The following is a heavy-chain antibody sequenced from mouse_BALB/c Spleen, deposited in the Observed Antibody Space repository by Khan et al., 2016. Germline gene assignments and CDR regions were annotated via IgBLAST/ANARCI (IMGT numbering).Heavy chain of an antibody. CDR2: IRNKANGYTT. J-gene: IGHJ2*01. V-gene: IGHV7-3*02. Sequence: EVELVESGGGLVQPGGSLRLSCATSGFTFTDYYMNWVRQPPGKALEWLGFIRNKANGYTTEYSASVKGRFTISQDNSQSILYLQMNTLRAEDSATYYCARDKGVLLFDYWGQGTTLTVSS. CDR3: ARDKGVLLFDY. D-gene: IGHD1-1*01. CDR1: GFTFTDYY.